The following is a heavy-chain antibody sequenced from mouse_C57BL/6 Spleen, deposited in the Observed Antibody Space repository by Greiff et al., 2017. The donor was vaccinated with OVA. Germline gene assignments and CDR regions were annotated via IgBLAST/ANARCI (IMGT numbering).Heavy chain of an antibody. Sequence: VQLQQSGAELVKPGASVKLSCKASGYTFTSYWMHWVKQRPGQGLEWIGMIHPNSGSTNYNEKFKSKATLTVDKSSSTAYMQLSSLTSEDSAVYYCASRVLSPFDYWGQGTTLTVSS. CDR1: GYTFTSYW. J-gene: IGHJ2*01. CDR3: ASRVLSPFDY. D-gene: IGHD1-1*02. V-gene: IGHV1-64*01. CDR2: IHPNSGST.